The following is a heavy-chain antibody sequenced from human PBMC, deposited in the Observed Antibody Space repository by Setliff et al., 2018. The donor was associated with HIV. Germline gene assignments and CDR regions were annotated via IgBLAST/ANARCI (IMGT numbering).Heavy chain of an antibody. V-gene: IGHV4-39*07. D-gene: IGHD6-19*01. Sequence: LSLTCTVSGGSISSSSYYWGWIRQPPGKGLEWIGSIYYSGSTYYNPSLKSRVTISVDTPKNQFSLKLSSVTPADTAVYYCARLRPSVADRSYFDHWGQGTLVTVSS. J-gene: IGHJ4*02. CDR1: GGSISSSSYY. CDR2: IYYSGST. CDR3: ARLRPSVADRSYFDH.